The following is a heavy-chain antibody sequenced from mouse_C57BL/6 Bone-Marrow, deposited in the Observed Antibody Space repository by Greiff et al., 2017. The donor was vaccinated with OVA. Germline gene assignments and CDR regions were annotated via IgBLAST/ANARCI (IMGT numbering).Heavy chain of an antibody. V-gene: IGHV5-17*01. J-gene: IGHJ4*01. CDR1: GFTFSDYG. CDR3: AINYYAMDY. Sequence: EVHLVESGGGLVKPGGSLKLSCAASGFTFSDYGMHWVRQAPEKGLEWVAYISSGSSTIYYADTVKGRFTISRDNAKNSLFLQMTSLRSEDTAMYYCAINYYAMDYWGQGTSVTVSS. CDR2: ISSGSSTI.